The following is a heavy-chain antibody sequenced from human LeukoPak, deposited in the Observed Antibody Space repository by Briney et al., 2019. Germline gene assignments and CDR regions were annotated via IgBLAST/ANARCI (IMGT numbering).Heavy chain of an antibody. J-gene: IGHJ3*02. CDR2: ISSSGSTI. CDR3: AKDPGLVVYDAFDI. Sequence: GGSLRLSCAASGFTFSDYYMSWIRQAPGKGLEWVSYISSSGSTIYYADSVKGRFTISRDNAKNTLYLQMNSLRAEDTAVYYCAKDPGLVVYDAFDIWGQGTMVTVSS. V-gene: IGHV3-11*01. D-gene: IGHD1-26*01. CDR1: GFTFSDYY.